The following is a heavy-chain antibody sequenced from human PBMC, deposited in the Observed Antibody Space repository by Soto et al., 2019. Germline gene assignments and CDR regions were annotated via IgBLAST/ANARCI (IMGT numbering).Heavy chain of an antibody. D-gene: IGHD6-19*01. J-gene: IGHJ4*02. CDR2: ISYDGSNK. Sequence: QVQLVESGGGVVQPGRSLRLSCAASGFTFSSYAMHWVRQAPGKGLEWVAVISYDGSNKYYADSVKGRFTISRDNFKNTLYLQMNSLRAEDTAVYYCARDKSPYSSGWHNRHFDYWGQGTLVTVCS. CDR3: ARDKSPYSSGWHNRHFDY. CDR1: GFTFSSYA. V-gene: IGHV3-30-3*01.